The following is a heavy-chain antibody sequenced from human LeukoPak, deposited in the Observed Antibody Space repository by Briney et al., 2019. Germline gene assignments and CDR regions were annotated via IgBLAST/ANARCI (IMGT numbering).Heavy chain of an antibody. Sequence: QPGGSLRLSCAASGFTFSSYWMSWVRQAPGKGLEWVANIKQDGSEKYYVDSVKGRFTISRDNAKNSLYLQMNSLRAEDTAVYYCARDRDSGYAPASDYWGQGTLVTVSS. V-gene: IGHV3-7*01. J-gene: IGHJ4*02. D-gene: IGHD5-12*01. CDR1: GFTFSSYW. CDR3: ARDRDSGYAPASDY. CDR2: IKQDGSEK.